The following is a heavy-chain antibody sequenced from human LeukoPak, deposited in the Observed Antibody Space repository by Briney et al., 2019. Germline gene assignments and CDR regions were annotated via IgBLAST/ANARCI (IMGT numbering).Heavy chain of an antibody. V-gene: IGHV4-39*01. CDR1: GGSISSSSYY. CDR2: IYYSGST. CDR3: ARPGVGSGRYGAFDI. D-gene: IGHD5-18*01. J-gene: IGHJ3*02. Sequence: SETLSLTCTVSGGSISSSSYYWGWIRQPPGKGLEWIGSIYYSGSTYYNPSLKSRVTISVDTSKNQFSLKLSPVTAADTAVYYCARPGVGSGRYGAFDIWGQGTMVSVSS.